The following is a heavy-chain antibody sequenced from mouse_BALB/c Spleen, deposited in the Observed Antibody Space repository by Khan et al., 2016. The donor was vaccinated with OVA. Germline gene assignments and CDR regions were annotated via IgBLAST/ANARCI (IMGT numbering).Heavy chain of an antibody. CDR2: IDPFSGDT. J-gene: IGHJ3*01. CDR1: GYSFTTYY. D-gene: IGHD2-2*01. V-gene: IGHV1S135*01. Sequence: VQLKESGPELMKPGTSVKISCKASGYSFTTYYIYWVMQSHGKSLEWIGYIDPFSGDTTFNQKFKGKVTLTVDKSSSTVYLHLSNLTSEDSAICYCTRHGYVAWFTYWGQGTLVTVSA. CDR3: TRHGYVAWFTY.